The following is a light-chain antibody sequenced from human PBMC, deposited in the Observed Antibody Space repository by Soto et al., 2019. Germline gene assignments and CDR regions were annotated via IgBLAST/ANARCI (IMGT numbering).Light chain of an antibody. CDR3: QQYYSPPWT. J-gene: IGKJ1*01. Sequence: DIVMTQSPDSLAVSLGERATINCKSSQSVLYSSNNKNYLAWYQQKPGQPPKLLIYWASTRESGVPDRFSGSGSGTDFTLTISSLQAEDVAVYYCQQYYSPPWTFGQGTKVKSN. CDR2: WAS. CDR1: QSVLYSSNNKNY. V-gene: IGKV4-1*01.